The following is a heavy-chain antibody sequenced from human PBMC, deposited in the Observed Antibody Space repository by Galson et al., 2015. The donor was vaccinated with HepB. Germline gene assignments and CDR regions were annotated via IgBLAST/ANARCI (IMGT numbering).Heavy chain of an antibody. J-gene: IGHJ4*02. CDR1: GFTFSNYA. CDR2: ITYSGGNT. D-gene: IGHD4-17*01. Sequence: SLRLSCAASGFTFSNYAMTWVRQAPGKGLEWVSLITYSGGNTYYADSVKGRFTISRDNSKNTLYLQMNSLRAEDTAVYYCAKAYFPYGDYSENDYWGQGTLVTVSS. CDR3: AKAYFPYGDYSENDY. V-gene: IGHV3-23*01.